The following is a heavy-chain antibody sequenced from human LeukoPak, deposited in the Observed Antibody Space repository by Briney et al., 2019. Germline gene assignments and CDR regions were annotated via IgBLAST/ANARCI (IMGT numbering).Heavy chain of an antibody. J-gene: IGHJ3*02. Sequence: GGSLRLSCAASGITFSSYGMSWVRQAPGKGLEWVSYISSSSSTMYYADSVKGRFSISRDNAKNSLYLQMNSLRAEDTAVYYCARDHHRRLYDSQARDTFDIWGQGTMVTVSS. CDR2: ISSSSSTM. V-gene: IGHV3-48*01. CDR3: ARDHHRRLYDSQARDTFDI. CDR1: GITFSSYG. D-gene: IGHD3-22*01.